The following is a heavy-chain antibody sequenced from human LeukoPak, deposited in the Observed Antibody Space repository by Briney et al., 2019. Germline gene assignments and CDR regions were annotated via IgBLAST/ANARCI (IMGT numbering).Heavy chain of an antibody. CDR2: INPNSGGT. J-gene: IGHJ4*02. CDR1: GYAFTGYY. V-gene: IGHV1-2*02. D-gene: IGHD2-2*01. CDR3: ARSGVVPAAIGDY. Sequence: ASVKVSCKASGYAFTGYYTHWVRQAPGQGLEWMGWINPNSGGTNYAQKFQGRVTMTRDTSISTAYMELSRLRSDDTAVYYCARSGVVPAAIGDYWGQGTLVTVSS.